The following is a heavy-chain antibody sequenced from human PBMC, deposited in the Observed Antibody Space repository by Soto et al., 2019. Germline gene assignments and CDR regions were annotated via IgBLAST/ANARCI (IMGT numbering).Heavy chain of an antibody. CDR3: AGWGGHDYNY. CDR1: GFTFTDFY. Sequence: EVQLVQSGGGLVQPGGALRLSCVASGFTFTDFYMNWVRQAPGKGLEWVANIRPDGSETNYVESVKGRFTTSRDNAKNSLFLQMNSLRAEDTAVYYCAGWGGHDYNYWGQGILVTVSS. J-gene: IGHJ4*02. CDR2: IRPDGSET. D-gene: IGHD4-4*01. V-gene: IGHV3-7*03.